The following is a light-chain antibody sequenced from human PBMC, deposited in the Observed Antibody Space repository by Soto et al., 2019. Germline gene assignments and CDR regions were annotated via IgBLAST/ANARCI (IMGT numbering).Light chain of an antibody. CDR1: QNINTW. Sequence: DIQMTQSPTTVSASVGDRVTITCRASQNINTWLAWYQQKPGKAPKLLILKASTLESGVPSRFSGSGCGTEFNLTISSLQPDDLGTDYCQKDNNYFWAFGQGTRVEIK. CDR2: KAS. J-gene: IGKJ1*01. CDR3: QKDNNYFWA. V-gene: IGKV1-5*03.